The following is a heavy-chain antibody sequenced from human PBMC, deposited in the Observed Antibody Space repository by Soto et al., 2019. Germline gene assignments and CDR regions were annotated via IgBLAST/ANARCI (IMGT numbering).Heavy chain of an antibody. V-gene: IGHV4-39*02. D-gene: IGHD6-19*01. J-gene: IGHJ5*02. CDR1: GGSISSSSYY. CDR3: ARDRGYSSGWLENWFDP. Sequence: SETLSLTCTVSGGSISSSSYYWGWIRQPPGKGLEWIGNIYYSGYTYYNPSLKSRVTISVDTSKNQFSLKLSSVTAADTAVYYCARDRGYSSGWLENWFDPWGQGTLVTVS. CDR2: IYYSGYT.